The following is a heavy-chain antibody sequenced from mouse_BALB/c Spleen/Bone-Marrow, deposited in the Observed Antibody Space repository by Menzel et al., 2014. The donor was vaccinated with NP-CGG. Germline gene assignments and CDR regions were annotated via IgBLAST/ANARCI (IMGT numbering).Heavy chain of an antibody. V-gene: IGHV14-3*02. CDR1: GFNIKDTY. Sequence: VQLKESGAELVKPGASVKLSCTASGFNIKDTYMHWVEQRPEQGLEWIGRTDPANGNTKYDPKFQGKATITADTSSNTAYLQLSSLTSEDTAVYYCARYYYGSSYAMDYWGQGTSVTVSS. CDR3: ARYYYGSSYAMDY. J-gene: IGHJ4*01. CDR2: TDPANGNT. D-gene: IGHD1-1*01.